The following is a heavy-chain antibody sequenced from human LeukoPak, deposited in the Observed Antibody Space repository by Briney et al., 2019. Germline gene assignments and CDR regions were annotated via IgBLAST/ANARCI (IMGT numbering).Heavy chain of an antibody. V-gene: IGHV3-23*01. CDR1: GFTFGSYA. J-gene: IGHJ4*02. CDR2: ISGSGGST. Sequence: AGGSLRLSCAASGFTFGSYAMSWVRQAPWKGLEWVSAISGSGGSTYYADSVKGRFTISRDNSKNTLYLQMNSLRAEDTAVYYCAKDGYSSGWIDYWGQGTLVTVSS. D-gene: IGHD6-19*01. CDR3: AKDGYSSGWIDY.